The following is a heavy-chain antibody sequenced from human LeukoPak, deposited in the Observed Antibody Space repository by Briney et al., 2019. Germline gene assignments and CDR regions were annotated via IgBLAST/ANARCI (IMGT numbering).Heavy chain of an antibody. CDR3: ARLFSGEGAFDI. D-gene: IGHD3-10*01. J-gene: IGHJ3*02. CDR2: IYYSGST. V-gene: IGHV4-59*08. Sequence: SETLSLTCTVSGGSISSYYWSWIRQPPGKGLEWIGYIYYSGSTNYNPSLKSRVTISVDTSKNQFSLKLSSVTAADTAVYYCARLFSGEGAFDIWGQGTMVTVSS. CDR1: GGSISSYY.